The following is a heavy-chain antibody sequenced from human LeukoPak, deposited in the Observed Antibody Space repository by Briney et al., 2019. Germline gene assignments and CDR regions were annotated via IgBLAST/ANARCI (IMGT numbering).Heavy chain of an antibody. J-gene: IGHJ4*02. Sequence: PSETLSLTCTVSGGSISSYYWSWIRQPPGKGLEGIGYIYYSGSTNYNPSLKSRVTISVDTSKNQFSLKLSSVTAADTAVYYCARQGGLRYFDWLRGGSLAKYFDYWGQGTLVTVSS. CDR3: ARQGGLRYFDWLRGGSLAKYFDY. D-gene: IGHD3-9*01. CDR2: IYYSGST. V-gene: IGHV4-59*08. CDR1: GGSISSYY.